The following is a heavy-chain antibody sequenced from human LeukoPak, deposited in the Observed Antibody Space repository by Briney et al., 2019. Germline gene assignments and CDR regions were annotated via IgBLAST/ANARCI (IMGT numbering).Heavy chain of an antibody. CDR2: IYHTGNT. J-gene: IGHJ6*03. CDR1: GGSITSANW. D-gene: IGHD4-17*01. Sequence: SETLSLTCAVSGGSITSANWWSWVRQSPGKGLEWIGEIYHTGNTNYNPSLNSRVSISLDTSKNQFSLKLSSVTAADTAVYYCARVGTVTTPYYYYYMDVWGKGTTVTVSS. V-gene: IGHV4-4*02. CDR3: ARVGTVTTPYYYYYMDV.